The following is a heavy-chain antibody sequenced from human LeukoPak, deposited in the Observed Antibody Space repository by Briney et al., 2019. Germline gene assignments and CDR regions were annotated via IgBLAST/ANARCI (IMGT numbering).Heavy chain of an antibody. CDR3: AKGFDSSYPYYYYYMDV. J-gene: IGHJ6*03. V-gene: IGHV3-30*18. CDR1: GFTFSSYG. D-gene: IGHD6-6*01. CDR2: ISYDGSNK. Sequence: GGSLRLSCAASGFTFSSYGMHWVRQAPGKGLEWVAVISYDGSNKYYADSVKGRFTISRDNSKNTLYLQMNSLRAEDTAVYYCAKGFDSSYPYYYYYMDVWGKGTTVTVSS.